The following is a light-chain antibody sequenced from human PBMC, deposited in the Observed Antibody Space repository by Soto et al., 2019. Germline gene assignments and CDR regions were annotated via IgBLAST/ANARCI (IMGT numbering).Light chain of an antibody. Sequence: DIQMTQSPSTLSASVGERVTITSRASQSISSWLAWYQQKPRKAPKLLIYKASSLESGVPSRFSGSGSGTEFTLTISSLQPDDFATYYCQQYNSYLYTFGQGTKVDIK. CDR3: QQYNSYLYT. V-gene: IGKV1-5*03. CDR1: QSISSW. J-gene: IGKJ2*01. CDR2: KAS.